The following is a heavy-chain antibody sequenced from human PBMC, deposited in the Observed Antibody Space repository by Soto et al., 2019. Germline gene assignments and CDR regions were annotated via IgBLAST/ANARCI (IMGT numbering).Heavy chain of an antibody. J-gene: IGHJ6*02. CDR1: GFTFSSYA. CDR2: ISYDGSNK. V-gene: IGHV3-30-3*01. CDR3: ARDKAYCGGDCYYPPYYYYGMDV. D-gene: IGHD2-21*02. Sequence: GGSLRLSCAASGFTFSSYAMHWVRQAPGKGLEWVAVISYDGSNKYYADSVKGRFTISRDNSKNTLYLQMNSLRAEDAAVYYCARDKAYCGGDCYYPPYYYYGMDVWGQGTTVTVSS.